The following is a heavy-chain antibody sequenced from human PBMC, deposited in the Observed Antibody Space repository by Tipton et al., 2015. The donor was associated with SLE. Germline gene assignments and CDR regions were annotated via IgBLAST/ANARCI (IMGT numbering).Heavy chain of an antibody. CDR1: GGFIRNSGYY. J-gene: IGHJ6*04. V-gene: IGHV4-39*01. CDR2: VYYSGPT. CDR3: ARRDYYYYFMDI. Sequence: PGLVKPSETLSLTCNVSGGFIRNSGYYWVWIRQSPGKGLEWIGGVYYSGPTYYNPSLKSRVDISVDFSKNEFSLRLTSVTAADTAVYYCARRDYYYYFMDIWGKGTTVTVSS.